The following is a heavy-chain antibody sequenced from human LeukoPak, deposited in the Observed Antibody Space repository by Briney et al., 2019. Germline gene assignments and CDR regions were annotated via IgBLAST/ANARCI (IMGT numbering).Heavy chain of an antibody. CDR3: ITPLPYSAQ. CDR2: IKPKTDGETT. J-gene: IGHJ4*02. D-gene: IGHD2-21*01. Sequence: GGSLRLSCAASGFTFSTNAMSWVRQAPGKGLEWVGRIKPKTDGETTEYAAPVKDRLSISRDDSKSMMYLQMNSLKTEDTAVYYCITPLPYSAQGGQGTLVTVSS. V-gene: IGHV3-15*01. CDR1: GFTFSTNA.